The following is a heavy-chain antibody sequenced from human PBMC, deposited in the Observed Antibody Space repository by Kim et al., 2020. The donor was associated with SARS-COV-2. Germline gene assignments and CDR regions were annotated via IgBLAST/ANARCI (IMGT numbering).Heavy chain of an antibody. CDR2: ISYDGSNK. D-gene: IGHD5-18*01. J-gene: IGHJ3*02. CDR1: GFTFSSYA. V-gene: IGHV3-30*04. CDR3: ARGPGGDSYGLGYEVDI. Sequence: GGSLRLSCAASGFTFSSYAMHWVRQAPGKGLEWVAVISYDGSNKYYADSVKGRFTISRDNSKNTLYLQMNSLRAEDTAVYYCARGPGGDSYGLGYEVDIWGQGTMVTVSS.